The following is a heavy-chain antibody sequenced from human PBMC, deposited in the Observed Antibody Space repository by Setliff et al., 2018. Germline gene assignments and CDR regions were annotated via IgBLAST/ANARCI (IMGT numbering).Heavy chain of an antibody. D-gene: IGHD5-12*01. CDR2: IKQDGSEK. CDR1: GGSFSTYY. V-gene: IGHV3-7*01. CDR3: APEGVSGYGYDAFDI. J-gene: IGHJ3*02. Sequence: QTSETLSLTCAVYGGSFSTYYWIWIRQPPGKGLEWVANIKQDGSEKYYVDSVKGRFTISRDNAKNSLYLQMNSLRAEDTAVYYCAPEGVSGYGYDAFDIWGQGTMVTVSS.